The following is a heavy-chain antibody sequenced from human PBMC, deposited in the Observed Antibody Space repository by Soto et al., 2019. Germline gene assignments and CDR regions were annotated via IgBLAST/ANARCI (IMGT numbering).Heavy chain of an antibody. V-gene: IGHV3-23*01. CDR2: ISGSGGST. CDR1: GFTFSSYA. J-gene: IGHJ4*02. D-gene: IGHD3-22*01. Sequence: PGGSLRLSCAASGFTFSSYAMSWVRQAPGKGLEWVSAISGSGGSTYYADSVKGRFTISRDNSKNTLYRQMNSLRAEDTAVYYCAKMQLRYYYDSSGQSEDYWGQGTLVTVSS. CDR3: AKMQLRYYYDSSGQSEDY.